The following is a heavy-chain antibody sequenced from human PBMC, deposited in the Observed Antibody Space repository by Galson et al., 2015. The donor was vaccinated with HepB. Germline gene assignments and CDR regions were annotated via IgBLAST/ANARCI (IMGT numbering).Heavy chain of an antibody. CDR2: ISYDGSNK. CDR1: GFTFSSYA. J-gene: IGHJ3*02. D-gene: IGHD4-17*01. V-gene: IGHV3-30*04. CDR3: AREGATVTDQFTEDAFDI. Sequence: SLRLSCAASGFTFSSYAMHWVRQAPGKGLEWVAVISYDGSNKYYADSVKGRFTISRDNSKNTLYLQMNSLRAEDTAVYYCAREGATVTDQFTEDAFDIWGQGTMVTVSS.